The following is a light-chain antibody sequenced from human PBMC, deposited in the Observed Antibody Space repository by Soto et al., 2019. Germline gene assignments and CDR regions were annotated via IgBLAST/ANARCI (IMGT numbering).Light chain of an antibody. J-gene: IGLJ1*01. V-gene: IGLV2-14*01. CDR1: SSDVGGYNY. CDR2: DVT. CDR3: SSYTSSSTYV. Sequence: QSVLTQPASVSGSPGQSIAISCTGTSSDVGGYNYVSWYQQHPGKAPKLIIYDVTNRPSGVSNRFSGSESGNTASLTISGLQAEDEGDYYCSSYTSSSTYVFGTGTKVTVL.